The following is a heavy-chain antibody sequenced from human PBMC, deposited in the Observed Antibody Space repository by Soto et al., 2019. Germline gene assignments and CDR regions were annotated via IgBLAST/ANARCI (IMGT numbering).Heavy chain of an antibody. CDR1: GGSFSGYY. V-gene: IGHV4-34*01. CDR2: INHSGST. D-gene: IGHD3-10*01. J-gene: IGHJ5*02. Sequence: PSETLSLTCAVYGGSFSGYYWSWIRQPPGKGLEWIGEINHSGSTNYNPSLKSRVTISVDTSKNQFSLKLSSVTAADTAVYYCARGALLWFGELSRGWFDPWGQGTLVTVS. CDR3: ARGALLWFGELSRGWFDP.